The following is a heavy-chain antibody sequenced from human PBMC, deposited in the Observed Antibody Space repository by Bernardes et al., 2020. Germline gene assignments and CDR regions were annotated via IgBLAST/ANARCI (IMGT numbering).Heavy chain of an antibody. J-gene: IGHJ3*02. D-gene: IGHD4-17*01. CDR3: AKDYGDYPWEWAFDI. CDR1: GFTFSSYS. Sequence: GGSLRLSCAASGFTFSSYSMNWVRQAPGKGLEWVSYISSGGSTYYADSVKGRFTISRDNSKNTLYLQMNSLRAEDTAVYYCAKDYGDYPWEWAFDIWGQGTMVTVSS. V-gene: IGHV3-23*01. CDR2: ISSGGST.